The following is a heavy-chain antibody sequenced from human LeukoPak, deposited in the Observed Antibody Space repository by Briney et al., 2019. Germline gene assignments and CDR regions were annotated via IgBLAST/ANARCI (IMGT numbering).Heavy chain of an antibody. V-gene: IGHV1-18*01. CDR3: ARTEYYYDSSGLVY. J-gene: IGHJ4*02. CDR2: ISAYNGNT. CDR1: GYTFTSYG. D-gene: IGHD3-22*01. Sequence: AASVKVSCKASGYTFTSYGISWVRQAPGQGLEWMGWISAYNGNTNYAQKLQGRVTMTTDTSTSTAYMELRSLRSDDTAVYYCARTEYYYDSSGLVYWGQGTLVTVSS.